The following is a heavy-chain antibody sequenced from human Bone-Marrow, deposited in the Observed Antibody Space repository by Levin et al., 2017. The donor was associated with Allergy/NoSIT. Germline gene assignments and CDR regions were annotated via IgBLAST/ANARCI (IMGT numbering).Heavy chain of an antibody. J-gene: IGHJ3*02. D-gene: IGHD2-8*01. Sequence: SETLSLTCAVSGGSISGGGYPWTWIRQPPGGGLEWLGYIYYTGGGYYNPALKSRVSISLDKTKNSFSLQLTSASAADTAIYFCARGQNAHSRDDAFDIWGQGTLVTVSP. CDR2: IYYTGGG. CDR3: ARGQNAHSRDDAFDI. CDR1: GGSISGGGYP. V-gene: IGHV4-30-2*01.